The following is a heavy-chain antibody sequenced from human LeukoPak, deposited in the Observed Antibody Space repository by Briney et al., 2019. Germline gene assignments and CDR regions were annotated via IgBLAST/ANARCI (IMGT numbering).Heavy chain of an antibody. J-gene: IGHJ5*02. CDR3: ARLIIAAAGPGRWFDP. V-gene: IGHV4-39*01. D-gene: IGHD6-13*01. Sequence: SETLSLTCTVSGGSISSSNYYWGWIRQPPGKGLEWIGSIYYSGSTFYNPSLKSRVTMSVDTSKNQFSLNLSSVTAAVTAVYYCARLIIAAAGPGRWFDPWGQGTLVTVSS. CDR2: IYYSGST. CDR1: GGSISSSNYY.